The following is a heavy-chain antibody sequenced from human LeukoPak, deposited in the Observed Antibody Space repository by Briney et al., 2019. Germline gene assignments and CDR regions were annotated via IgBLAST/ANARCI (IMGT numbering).Heavy chain of an antibody. V-gene: IGHV1-46*01. CDR3: ARDIPTNYDSSGNHNLYFDL. D-gene: IGHD3-22*01. Sequence: ASVTVSCKASGYTFITYYMHWLRQARGQGREGMGVINPGCGSTRYAQKFQGRVTMTRDTSTSTVYMELSSLRSEDTAVYYCARDIPTNYDSSGNHNLYFDLWGRGTLVTVSS. J-gene: IGHJ2*01. CDR2: INPGCGST. CDR1: GYTFITYY.